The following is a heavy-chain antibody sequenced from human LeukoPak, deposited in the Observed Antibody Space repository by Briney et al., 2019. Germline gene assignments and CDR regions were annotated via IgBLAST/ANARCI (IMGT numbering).Heavy chain of an antibody. V-gene: IGHV1-18*01. CDR3: ARSVVGASPGDY. Sequence: ASVKVPCKASGYTFTSYDISWVRQAPGQGLEWMGWISAYNGNTNYAQKLQGRVTMTTDTSTSTAYMELRSLRSDDTAVYYCARSVVGASPGDYWGQGTLVTVSS. CDR2: ISAYNGNT. D-gene: IGHD1-26*01. J-gene: IGHJ4*02. CDR1: GYTFTSYD.